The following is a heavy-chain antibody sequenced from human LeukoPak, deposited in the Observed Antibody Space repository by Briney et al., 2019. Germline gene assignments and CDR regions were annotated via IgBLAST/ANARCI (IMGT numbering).Heavy chain of an antibody. J-gene: IGHJ4*02. CDR1: GFTFSDYY. CDR3: AARSSGNPYF. V-gene: IGHV3-7*03. D-gene: IGHD1-26*01. CDR2: IKQDGSEK. Sequence: GGSLRLSCAASGFTFSDYYMSWVRQAPGKGLEWVANIKQDGSEKYYVDSVKGRFTISRDNAENSLYLQMNSLRVEDTAVYYCAARSSGNPYFWGQGTLVTVSS.